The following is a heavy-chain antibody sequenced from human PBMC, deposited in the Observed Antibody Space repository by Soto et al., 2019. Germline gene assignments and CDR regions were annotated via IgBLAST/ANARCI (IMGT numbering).Heavy chain of an antibody. J-gene: IGHJ4*02. Sequence: SETLSLTCTVSGGSISSYYWSWIRQPAGKGLEWIGRIYTSGSTNYNPSLKSRVTMSVDTSKNPFSLKLSSVTAADTAVYYCPGEQQLDEPFHFCGQGTLVTVSS. CDR3: PGEQQLDEPFHF. CDR1: GGSISSYY. D-gene: IGHD6-13*01. V-gene: IGHV4-4*07. CDR2: IYTSGST.